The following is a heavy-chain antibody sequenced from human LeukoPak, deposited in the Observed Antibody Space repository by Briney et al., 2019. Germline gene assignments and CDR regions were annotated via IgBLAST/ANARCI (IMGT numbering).Heavy chain of an antibody. D-gene: IGHD2-2*01. CDR2: ISGDGGST. CDR3: AAMTTAAANAFFY. J-gene: IGHJ4*02. Sequence: GGSLRLSCEVSGLTLRSFAMSWVRQPAGKGLEWVSAISGDGGSTEYADSVKGRFTISRDNSKNTVYLQMNSLRAGDTALYYCAAMTTAAANAFFYWGRGAVGTVSA. CDR1: GLTLRSFA. V-gene: IGHV3-23*01.